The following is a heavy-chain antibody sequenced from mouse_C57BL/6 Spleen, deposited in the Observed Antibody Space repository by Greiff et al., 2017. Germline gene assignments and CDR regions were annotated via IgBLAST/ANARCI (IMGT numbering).Heavy chain of an antibody. CDR2: IDPSDSYT. Sequence: QVQLQQPGAELVMPGASVKLSCKASGYTFTSYWMHWVKQRPGQGLEWIGEIDPSDSYTNYNQKFKGKSTLTVDKSSSTAYMQLSSLTSEDSAVYYCARAAYGYGGTEFAYWGQGTLVTVSA. CDR3: ARAAYGYGGTEFAY. J-gene: IGHJ3*01. V-gene: IGHV1-69*01. CDR1: GYTFTSYW. D-gene: IGHD2-2*01.